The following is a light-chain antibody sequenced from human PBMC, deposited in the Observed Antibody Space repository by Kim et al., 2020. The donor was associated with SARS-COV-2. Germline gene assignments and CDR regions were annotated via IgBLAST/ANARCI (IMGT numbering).Light chain of an antibody. Sequence: RAPINCKSSQSFLSSSNNKNYLAWYQQKPGQPPKLLIYWASTRESGVPDRFSGSGSGTDFTLTISSLQAEDVAVYYCQQYYSTPRTFGQGTKLEI. V-gene: IGKV4-1*01. CDR3: QQYYSTPRT. J-gene: IGKJ2*01. CDR1: QSFLSSSNNKNY. CDR2: WAS.